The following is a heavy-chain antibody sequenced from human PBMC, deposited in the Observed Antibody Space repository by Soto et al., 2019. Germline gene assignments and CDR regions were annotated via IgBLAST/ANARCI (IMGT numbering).Heavy chain of an antibody. Sequence: SVKGSCTPSGFLLTSSAWGWGRQARGQRLEWIGWLVVGSGNTHYAQHFQERVTLTRDMSTGTAYMELNSLRPEDTALYYCVKDMGASSYYGMDVWAPRTTVTVSS. V-gene: IGHV1-58*01. CDR1: GFLLTSSA. CDR2: LVVGSGNT. CDR3: VKDMGASSYYGMDV. D-gene: IGHD1-26*01. J-gene: IGHJ6*02.